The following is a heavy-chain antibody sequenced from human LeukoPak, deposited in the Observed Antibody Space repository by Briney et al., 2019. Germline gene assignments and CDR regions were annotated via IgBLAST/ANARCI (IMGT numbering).Heavy chain of an antibody. CDR3: ARGPYSYDSSGAFDI. J-gene: IGHJ3*02. V-gene: IGHV4-61*02. Sequence: SETLSLTCTVPGDSISSGDYYWSWIRQPAGKGLEWIGRISSSGSTNYNPSLKSRVTISADTSKNQFSLKLSSVTAADTAVYFCARGPYSYDSSGAFDIWGQGTMVTVSS. CDR2: ISSSGST. D-gene: IGHD3-22*01. CDR1: GDSISSGDYY.